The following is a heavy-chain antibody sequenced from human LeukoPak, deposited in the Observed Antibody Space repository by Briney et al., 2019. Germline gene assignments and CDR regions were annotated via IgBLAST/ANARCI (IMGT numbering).Heavy chain of an antibody. J-gene: IGHJ4*02. CDR3: ARDLAYGDDGL. Sequence: GGSPRLSCAASGFTLSNYSMNWVRQAPGKGLEWVAFISSSSSYIFYADSLKGRFTISRDNAKNSLYLQMNSLRADDTAVYYCARDLAYGDDGLWGQGTLVTVSS. CDR1: GFTLSNYS. CDR2: ISSSSSYI. V-gene: IGHV3-21*01. D-gene: IGHD4-17*01.